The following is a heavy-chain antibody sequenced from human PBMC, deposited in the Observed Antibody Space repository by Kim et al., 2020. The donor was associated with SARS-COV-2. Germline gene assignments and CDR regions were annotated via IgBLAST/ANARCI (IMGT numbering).Heavy chain of an antibody. J-gene: IGHJ4*02. Sequence: SETLSLTCAVYGGSFSGYYWSWIRQPPGKGLEWIGEINHSGSTNYNPSLKSRVTISVDTSKNQFSLKLSSVTAADTAVYYCAIGRAVFGIVTMVRGVPSHFDYWGQGTLVTVSS. V-gene: IGHV4-34*01. CDR3: AIGRAVFGIVTMVRGVPSHFDY. CDR2: INHSGST. D-gene: IGHD3-10*01. CDR1: GGSFSGYY.